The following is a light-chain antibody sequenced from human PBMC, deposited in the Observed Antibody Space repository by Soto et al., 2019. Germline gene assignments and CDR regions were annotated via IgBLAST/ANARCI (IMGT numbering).Light chain of an antibody. Sequence: EIVLTQSPGTLSLSPGERATLSCRASQGVTSSYLAWYQQKPGQAPRRLIYGAYIRATGITDRFSGSGSGADFTLTISRLEREDFAVYYCQQYDSSPLTFGGGTKVEIK. CDR2: GAY. CDR3: QQYDSSPLT. J-gene: IGKJ4*01. V-gene: IGKV3-20*01. CDR1: QGVTSSY.